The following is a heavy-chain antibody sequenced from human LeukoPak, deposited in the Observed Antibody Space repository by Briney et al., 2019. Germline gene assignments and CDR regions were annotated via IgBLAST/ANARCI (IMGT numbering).Heavy chain of an antibody. D-gene: IGHD5-24*01. Sequence: LPGGSLRLSCAASGFTFSSYWMHWVRQAPGKGLVGVSRINSDGSSTRYLDSVKGRFTVPRDNASNTLYLQMNSLRVEDTAVYYCARDGGDGYNRDDFDYWGQGTLVTVSS. J-gene: IGHJ4*02. CDR1: GFTFSSYW. CDR3: ARDGGDGYNRDDFDY. CDR2: INSDGSST. V-gene: IGHV3-74*01.